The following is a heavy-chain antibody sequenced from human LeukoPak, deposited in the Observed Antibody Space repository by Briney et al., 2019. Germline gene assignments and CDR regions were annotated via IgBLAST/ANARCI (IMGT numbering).Heavy chain of an antibody. Sequence: ASVKVSCKASGYNFLNYGISWVRQAPGQGLEWMGWISGKTGNINYAQKFQARATMTRDTSTSTAYMELRSLRSDDTAVYFCARRFLNNHPIYYYMDVWAKGTTVIVSS. J-gene: IGHJ6*03. CDR2: ISGKTGNI. CDR1: GYNFLNYG. CDR3: ARRFLNNHPIYYYMDV. D-gene: IGHD1-14*01. V-gene: IGHV1-18*01.